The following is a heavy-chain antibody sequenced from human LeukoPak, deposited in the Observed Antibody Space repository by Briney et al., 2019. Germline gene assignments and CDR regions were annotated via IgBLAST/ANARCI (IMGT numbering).Heavy chain of an antibody. D-gene: IGHD2-15*01. CDR3: ATFRYCSRSSCSNRGWLDP. V-gene: IGHV4-4*02. CDR2: IYHSGST. Sequence: PSETLSLTCAVSGGSISSSNWWSWVRQPPGKGLEWIGEIYHSGSTNYNASLKSRGTISVDKSKNQFSLKLSSVTAADTAVYYCATFRYCSRSSCSNRGWLDPWGQGTLVTVSS. CDR1: GGSISSSNW. J-gene: IGHJ5*02.